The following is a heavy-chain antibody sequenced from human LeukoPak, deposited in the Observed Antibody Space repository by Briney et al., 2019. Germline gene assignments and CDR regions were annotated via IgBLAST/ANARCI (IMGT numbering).Heavy chain of an antibody. D-gene: IGHD1-26*01. CDR3: AKGFLGVTVGATLSSYYYYYMDV. V-gene: IGHV3-23*01. CDR2: ISGSGGST. J-gene: IGHJ6*03. CDR1: GFTFSSYA. Sequence: GGSLRLSCAASGFTFSSYAMSWVRQAPGKGLEWVSAISGSGGSTYYADSVKGRFTISRDNSKNTLYLQMNSLRAEDTAVYYCAKGFLGVTVGATLSSYYYYYMDVWGKGTTVTVSS.